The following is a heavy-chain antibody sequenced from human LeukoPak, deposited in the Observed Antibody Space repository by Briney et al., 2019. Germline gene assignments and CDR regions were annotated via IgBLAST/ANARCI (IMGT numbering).Heavy chain of an antibody. J-gene: IGHJ4*02. CDR3: ARAGREMATIRYYFDY. CDR2: ISSSSSYI. Sequence: GGSLRLSCAASGFTFSSYSMNWVRQAPGKGLEWVSSISSSSSYIYYADSVKGRFTISRDNAKNSLYLQMNSLRAEDTAVYYCARAGREMATIRYYFDYWGQGTLVTVSS. V-gene: IGHV3-21*03. CDR1: GFTFSSYS. D-gene: IGHD5-24*01.